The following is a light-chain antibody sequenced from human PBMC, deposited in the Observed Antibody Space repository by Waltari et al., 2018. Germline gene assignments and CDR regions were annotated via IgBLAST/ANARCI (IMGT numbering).Light chain of an antibody. Sequence: SPDALAASLGGGAAINSNSTPGVVYSSNNKYYLTSYQPQPRHPPNLLNTSTCTRESGIPSRYGSSGSGTNNTLTTSSLAAEDGAVYCCQQYYYTLRTFGQGTKVEIK. V-gene: IGKV4-1*01. J-gene: IGKJ1*01. CDR2: STC. CDR3: QQYYYTLRT. CDR1: PGVVYSSNNKYY.